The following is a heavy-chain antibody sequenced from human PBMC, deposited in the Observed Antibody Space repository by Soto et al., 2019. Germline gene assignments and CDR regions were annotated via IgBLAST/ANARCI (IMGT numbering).Heavy chain of an antibody. CDR3: ARVEMATRGIDY. J-gene: IGHJ4*02. CDR1: GFTFSSYS. Sequence: EVQLVESGGGLVKPGGSLRLSCAASGFTFSSYSMNWVRQAPGNGLEWVSSISSSSSYIYYADSVKGRFTISRDNAKNSLYLQMNSLRAEDTAVYYCARVEMATRGIDYWGQGTLVTVSS. D-gene: IGHD5-12*01. CDR2: ISSSSSYI. V-gene: IGHV3-21*01.